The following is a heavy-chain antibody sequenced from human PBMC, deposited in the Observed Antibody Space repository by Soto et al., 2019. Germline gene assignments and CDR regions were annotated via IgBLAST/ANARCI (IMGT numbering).Heavy chain of an antibody. D-gene: IGHD2-15*01. CDR1: GYTFTSYW. Sequence: PGESLKISCKGSGYTFTSYWIGWVRQMPGEGPEWMGVIYPSDSDIRYSPSFQGKVTISADKSITTAYLQWSSLKAADTAMYYCVRSGTSSGRFSDYWGQGTLVTVSS. V-gene: IGHV5-51*01. J-gene: IGHJ4*02. CDR3: VRSGTSSGRFSDY. CDR2: IYPSDSDI.